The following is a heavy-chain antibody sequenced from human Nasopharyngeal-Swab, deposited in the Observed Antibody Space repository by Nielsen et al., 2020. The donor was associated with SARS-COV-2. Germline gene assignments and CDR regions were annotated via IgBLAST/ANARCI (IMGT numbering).Heavy chain of an antibody. CDR1: GASFTGIF. CDR2: VSHSGTA. Sequence: SETLSLTCTYKGASFTGIFWNWARQPPGKGLEWIGEVSHSGTATYNPSLTGRVTISLDTAWSQFSLRLSSLSDADTAVYFCARGGQDNALDVWDQGTKVAVSS. D-gene: IGHD1-1*01. V-gene: IGHV4-34*01. J-gene: IGHJ6*02. CDR3: ARGGQDNALDV.